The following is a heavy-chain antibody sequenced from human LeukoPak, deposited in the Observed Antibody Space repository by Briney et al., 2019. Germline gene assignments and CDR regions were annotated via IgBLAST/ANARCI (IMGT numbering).Heavy chain of an antibody. D-gene: IGHD1-1*01. CDR3: ARGAGNERYYYYYMDV. Sequence: PSETLSLTCTVSGGSISSYYWSWIRQPPGKGLEWIGYIYYSGSINYNPSLKSLVTISVDTSKNQFSLKLSSVTAADTAVYYCARGAGNERYYYYYMDVWGKGTTVTVSS. J-gene: IGHJ6*03. CDR1: GGSISSYY. CDR2: IYYSGSI. V-gene: IGHV4-59*01.